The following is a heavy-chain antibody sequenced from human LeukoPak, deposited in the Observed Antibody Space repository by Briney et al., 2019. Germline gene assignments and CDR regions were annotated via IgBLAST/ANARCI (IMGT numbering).Heavy chain of an antibody. J-gene: IGHJ4*02. CDR1: EFTFSTYS. D-gene: IGHD5-24*01. V-gene: IGHV3-21*01. CDR3: AKVRWLHQSVGRYYFDY. Sequence: GGSLRLSCAASEFTFSTYSMNWVRQAPGKGLEWVSSISSSSTYIYYADSVKGRFAISRDNAKNSLYLQMNSLRAEDTAVYYCAKVRWLHQSVGRYYFDYWGQGTLVTVSS. CDR2: ISSSSTYI.